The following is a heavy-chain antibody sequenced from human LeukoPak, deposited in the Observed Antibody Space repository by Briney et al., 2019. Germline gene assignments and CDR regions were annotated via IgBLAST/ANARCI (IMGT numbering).Heavy chain of an antibody. Sequence: PGGSLRLSCAASGFTFSDHYMDWVRQAPGEWREWVGRVRDKANSYSTAYAASVEGRFTISRDDSKNSLYLQMNSLKIEDTAVYYCARAGGSGNYYTHYSDFWGRGALVTVSS. CDR1: GFTFSDHY. D-gene: IGHD1-26*01. CDR2: VRDKANSYST. CDR3: ARAGGSGNYYTHYSDF. V-gene: IGHV3-72*01. J-gene: IGHJ4*02.